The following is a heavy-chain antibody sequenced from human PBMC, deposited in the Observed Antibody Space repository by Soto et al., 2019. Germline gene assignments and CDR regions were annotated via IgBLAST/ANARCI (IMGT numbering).Heavy chain of an antibody. CDR3: ARDHPYSNYGQDYYGMDV. CDR1: GGSISSYY. Sequence: XXTLSLPFTVSGGSISSYYWSWIPQPPGKGLEWIGYIYYSGSTNYNPSLKSRVTISVDTSKNQFSLKLSSVTAADTAVYYCARDHPYSNYGQDYYGMDVWGQGTTVTVSS. CDR2: IYYSGST. J-gene: IGHJ6*02. V-gene: IGHV4-59*01. D-gene: IGHD4-4*01.